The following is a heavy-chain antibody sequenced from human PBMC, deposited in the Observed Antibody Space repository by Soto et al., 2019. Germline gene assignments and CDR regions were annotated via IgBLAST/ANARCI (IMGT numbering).Heavy chain of an antibody. CDR3: ARLGSGELTYYYYGMDV. CDR1: GYSFTSYW. J-gene: IGHJ6*02. CDR2: IDPSDSYT. Sequence: GESLKISCKGSGYSFTSYWISWVRQMPGKGLEWMGRIDPSDSYTNYSPSFQGHVTISADKSISTAYLQWSSLKASDTAMYYCARLGSGELTYYYYGMDVWGQGTTVTVSS. V-gene: IGHV5-10-1*01. D-gene: IGHD1-7*01.